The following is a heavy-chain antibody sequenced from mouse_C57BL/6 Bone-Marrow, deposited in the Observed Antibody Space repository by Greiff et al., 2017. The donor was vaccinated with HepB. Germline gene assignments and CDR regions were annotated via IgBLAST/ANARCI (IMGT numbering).Heavy chain of an antibody. CDR1: GFTFSSYT. D-gene: IGHD2-3*01. CDR2: ISGGGGNT. J-gene: IGHJ2*01. CDR3: ARRGYYYYFDY. V-gene: IGHV5-9*01. Sequence: EVKLMESGGGLVKPGGSLKLSCAASGFTFSSYTMSWVRQTPEKRLEWVATISGGGGNTYYPDSVKGRFTISRDNAKNTLYLQMSSLRSEDTALYYCARRGYYYYFDYWGQGTTLTVSS.